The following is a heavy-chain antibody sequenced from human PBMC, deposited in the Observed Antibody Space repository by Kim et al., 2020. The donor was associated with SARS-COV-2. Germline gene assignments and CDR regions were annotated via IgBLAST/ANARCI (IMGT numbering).Heavy chain of an antibody. CDR2: IKRETDGGTA. CDR1: GFTFTDAW. D-gene: IGHD3-22*01. Sequence: GGSLRLSCVASGFTFTDAWMSWVRQAPGKGLEWVGRIKRETDGGTADYAAPVKGRFTISRDDSGNTLYLQMNSLKTEDTAVYYCSTDMFFSSAWGTMFFHYWGQGSLVTVSS. J-gene: IGHJ1*01. V-gene: IGHV3-15*01. CDR3: STDMFFSSAWGTMFFHY.